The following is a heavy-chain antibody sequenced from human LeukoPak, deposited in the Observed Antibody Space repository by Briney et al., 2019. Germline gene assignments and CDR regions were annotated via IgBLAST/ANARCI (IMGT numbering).Heavy chain of an antibody. D-gene: IGHD3-9*01. Sequence: GGSLRLSCAASGFTFSSYPLHWVRQAPGKGLEWVALISSDGSTKYYAGSVKGRFTISRDNSKNTLYLQMNSLRAEDTAVYYCAKSYETYDILTGYYEGFDYWGQGTLVTVSS. J-gene: IGHJ4*02. CDR3: AKSYETYDILTGYYEGFDY. V-gene: IGHV3-30-3*02. CDR2: ISSDGSTK. CDR1: GFTFSSYP.